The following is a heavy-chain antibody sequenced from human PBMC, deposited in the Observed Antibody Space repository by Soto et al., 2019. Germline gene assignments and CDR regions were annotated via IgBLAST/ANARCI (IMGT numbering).Heavy chain of an antibody. CDR2: ISTGGGVI. CDR3: ARDIGGGNWFDP. CDR1: GFSFSSYE. J-gene: IGHJ5*02. D-gene: IGHD1-26*01. V-gene: IGHV3-48*03. Sequence: EVQLVESGGGLVQPGGSLRLSCEASGFSFSSYEMNWVRQAPGKGLEWVSYISTGGGVIHYADSVKGRFTVSRDNAKSSPHLQMNSLRAEDTALYYCARDIGGGNWFDPWGQGTLVTVSS.